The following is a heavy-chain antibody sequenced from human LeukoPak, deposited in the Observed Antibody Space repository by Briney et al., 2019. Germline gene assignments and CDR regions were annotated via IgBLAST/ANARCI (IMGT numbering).Heavy chain of an antibody. CDR3: VGSYDSSGYYYLGWFDP. CDR2: IYTSGST. V-gene: IGHV4-61*02. J-gene: IGHJ5*02. D-gene: IGHD3-22*01. CDR1: GGSISSGSYY. Sequence: SETLSLTCTVSGGSISSGSYYWSWIRQPAGKGLGWIERIYTSGSTNYNPSLKSRVTISVDTSKNQFSLKLSSVTAADTAVYYCVGSYDSSGYYYLGWFDPWGQGTLVTVSS.